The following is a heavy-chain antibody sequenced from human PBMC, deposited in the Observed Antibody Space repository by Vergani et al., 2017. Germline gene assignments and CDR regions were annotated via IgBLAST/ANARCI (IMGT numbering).Heavy chain of an antibody. V-gene: IGHV3-21*01. CDR2: ISSSSSYI. J-gene: IGHJ3*02. Sequence: EVQLVESGGGLVQPGGSLRLSCAASGFTFSSYWMSWVRQAPGKGLEWVSSISSSSSYIYYADSVKGRFTISRDNAKNSLYLQMNSLRAEDTAVYYCARLDIVVVVAAGADAFDIWGQGTMVTVSS. D-gene: IGHD2-15*01. CDR3: ARLDIVVVVAAGADAFDI. CDR1: GFTFSSYW.